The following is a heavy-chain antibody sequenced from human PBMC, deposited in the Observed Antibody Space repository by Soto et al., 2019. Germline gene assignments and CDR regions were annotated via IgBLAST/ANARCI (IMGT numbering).Heavy chain of an antibody. CDR1: GFTFSSYG. Sequence: VQLVESGGGLVKPGGSLRLSCAASGFTFSSYGMNWVRQAPGKGLEWVSSISSSSSYIYYADSVKGRFTISRDNAKNSLYLQMNSLRAEDTAVYYCARDYYGSGSYYTGNNWFDPWGQGTLVTVSS. J-gene: IGHJ5*02. D-gene: IGHD3-10*01. CDR3: ARDYYGSGSYYTGNNWFDP. CDR2: ISSSSSYI. V-gene: IGHV3-21*01.